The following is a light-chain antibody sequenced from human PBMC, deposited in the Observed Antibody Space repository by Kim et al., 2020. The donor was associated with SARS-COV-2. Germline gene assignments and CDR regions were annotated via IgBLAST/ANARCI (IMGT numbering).Light chain of an antibody. CDR3: QSYDSSNWV. Sequence: GKTVTISGTGSRGSIASNYVQWYQQRPGSAPTTVIYEDNKRPSGVPDRFSGSIDSSSNSASLTISGLKTEDEADYYCQSYDSSNWVFGGGTQLTVL. J-gene: IGLJ3*02. CDR2: EDN. CDR1: RGSIASNY. V-gene: IGLV6-57*02.